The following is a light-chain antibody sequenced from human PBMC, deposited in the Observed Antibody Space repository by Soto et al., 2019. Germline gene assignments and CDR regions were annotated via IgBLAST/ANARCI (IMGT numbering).Light chain of an antibody. CDR1: QSISDY. V-gene: IGKV1-39*01. J-gene: IGKJ3*01. CDR2: AAS. Sequence: DIQMTQSPFSLSASLGDRVTITCRASQSISDYLKWYQQKPVKGPKLLIFAASSLKVGVPSRFSGSGSGTDFTLTISSLQPEDFATYFCQQSHSAPFTFGPGTTVDIK. CDR3: QQSHSAPFT.